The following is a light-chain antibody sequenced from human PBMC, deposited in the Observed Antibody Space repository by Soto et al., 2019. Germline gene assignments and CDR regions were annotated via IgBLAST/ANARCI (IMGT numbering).Light chain of an antibody. CDR3: QQYSNYSRT. J-gene: IGKJ1*01. V-gene: IGKV1-5*01. Sequence: DIEMTQSPSTLSPSAGDTVTITCRASQTINKWLAWYQHKPGKAPKLLIYDASNLETGVPSRFRGSGSGAHFSLSITSLQPEDFATYYCQQYSNYSRTFGQGTKVDI. CDR2: DAS. CDR1: QTINKW.